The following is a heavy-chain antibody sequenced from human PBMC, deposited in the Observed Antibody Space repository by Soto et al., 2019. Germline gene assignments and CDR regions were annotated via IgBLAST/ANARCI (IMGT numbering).Heavy chain of an antibody. D-gene: IGHD5-18*01. Sequence: SETLSLTCTVSGGSISSGGYYWSWIRQHPGKGLEWIGYIYYSGSTYYNPSLESRVTISVDTSKNQFSLKLSSVTAADTAVYYCARAVPPGIQLWSRYYYGMDVWGQGTTVTVSS. CDR1: GGSISSGGYY. CDR3: ARAVPPGIQLWSRYYYGMDV. V-gene: IGHV4-31*03. J-gene: IGHJ6*02. CDR2: IYYSGST.